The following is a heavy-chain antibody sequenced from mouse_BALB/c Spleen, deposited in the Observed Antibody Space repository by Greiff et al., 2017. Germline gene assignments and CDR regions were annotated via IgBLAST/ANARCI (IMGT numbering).Heavy chain of an antibody. CDR3: ARDKLRLGPYFDY. CDR1: GFSLTSYG. D-gene: IGHD3-3*01. V-gene: IGHV2-9*02. J-gene: IGHJ2*01. CDR2: IWAGGST. Sequence: VQVVESGPGLVAPSQSLSITCTVSGFSLTSYGVHWVRQPPGKGLEWLGVIWAGGSTNYNSALMSRLSISKDNSKSQVFLKMNSLQTDDTAMYYCARDKLRLGPYFDYWGQGTTLTVSS.